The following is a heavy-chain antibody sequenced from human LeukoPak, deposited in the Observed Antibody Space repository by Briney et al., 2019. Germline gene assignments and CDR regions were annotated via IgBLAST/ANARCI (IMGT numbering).Heavy chain of an antibody. CDR1: GFTFDDYA. J-gene: IGHJ4*02. V-gene: IGHV3-9*01. Sequence: GGSLRLSCAASGFTFDDYAMHWVRQAPGKGLEWVSGISWSSGSIGYADSVKGRFTISRDSAKNTLYLQMNSLRVEDTAVYYCARGPPDGSGSYYPGADWGQGTLVTVSS. CDR2: ISWSSGSI. D-gene: IGHD3-10*01. CDR3: ARGPPDGSGSYYPGAD.